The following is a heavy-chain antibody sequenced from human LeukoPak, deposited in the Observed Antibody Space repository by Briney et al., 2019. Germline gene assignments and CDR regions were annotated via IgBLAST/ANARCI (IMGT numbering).Heavy chain of an antibody. CDR3: ARQEARNYYYEGLDY. D-gene: IGHD3-22*01. J-gene: IGHJ4*02. CDR1: GFTFSDYW. CDR2: ISSDGSRV. Sequence: GGSLRLSCAASGFTFSDYWMHWVRQAPGKGLVWVSRISSDGSRVTYADSVKGRFTIDRDNSKNTVYLQMNSLRPDDTAIYFCARQEARNYYYEGLDYWGQGNLVTVSS. V-gene: IGHV3-74*01.